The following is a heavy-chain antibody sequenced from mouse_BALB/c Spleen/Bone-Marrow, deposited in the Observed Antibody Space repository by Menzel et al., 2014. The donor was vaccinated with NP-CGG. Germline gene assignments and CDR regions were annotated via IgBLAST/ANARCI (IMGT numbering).Heavy chain of an antibody. CDR2: INPSNDTP. CDR1: GYTFTNYF. CDR3: TRSGYYGYCWYFDV. V-gene: IGHV1S81*02. Sequence: QVQLQQSGAELVKPGASVKLSCRVSGYTFTNYFVYWVKPRPGQGLEWIGEINPSNDTPNFNEKFKSKATLTVDKSSSTAYMQLSSLTSEDSAVYYCTRSGYYGYCWYFDVWGAGTTVTVSS. J-gene: IGHJ1*01. D-gene: IGHD1-2*01.